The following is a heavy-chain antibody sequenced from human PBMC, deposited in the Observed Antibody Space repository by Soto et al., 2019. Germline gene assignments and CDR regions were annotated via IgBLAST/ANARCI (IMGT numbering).Heavy chain of an antibody. Sequence: QLQLQESGPGLVKPSETLSLTCRVSGGSISSSSYFWGWIRQPPGKGLEWIGSIYYSGSTYYNPYLNSRVTVSVDTSKNQFTLKLSSVTAADTAVYYCARHPSDFWFDPWGQGTLVTVSS. CDR2: IYYSGST. D-gene: IGHD2-21*02. V-gene: IGHV4-39*01. CDR1: GGSISSSSYF. CDR3: ARHPSDFWFDP. J-gene: IGHJ5*02.